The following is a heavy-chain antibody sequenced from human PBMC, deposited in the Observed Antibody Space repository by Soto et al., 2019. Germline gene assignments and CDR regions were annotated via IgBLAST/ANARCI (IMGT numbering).Heavy chain of an antibody. Sequence: GGSLRLSCAASGFTFSSYGMHWVRQAPGKGLEWVAVIWYDGSNKYYADSVKGRFTISRDNSKNTLYLQMNSLRAEDTAVYYCAREDGWVQYDSSYGMDVWGQGTTVTVSS. CDR3: AREDGWVQYDSSYGMDV. V-gene: IGHV3-33*01. CDR1: GFTFSSYG. D-gene: IGHD3-3*01. CDR2: IWYDGSNK. J-gene: IGHJ6*02.